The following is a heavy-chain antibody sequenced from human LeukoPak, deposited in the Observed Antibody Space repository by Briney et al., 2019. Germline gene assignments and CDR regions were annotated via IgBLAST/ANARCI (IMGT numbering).Heavy chain of an antibody. D-gene: IGHD6-13*01. CDR1: GFTFRNYG. CDR2: IRYDGSNK. Sequence: GSLRLSCAASGFTFRNYGMHWVRQAPGKGLEWVAFIRYDGSNKYYADSVKGRFTISRDNSKNTLYLQMNSLRAEDTAVYYCAKDLIAAADYFDYWGQGTLVTVSS. J-gene: IGHJ4*02. CDR3: AKDLIAAADYFDY. V-gene: IGHV3-30*02.